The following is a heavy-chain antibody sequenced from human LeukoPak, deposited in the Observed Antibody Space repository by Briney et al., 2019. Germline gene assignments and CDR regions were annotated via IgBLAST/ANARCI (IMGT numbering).Heavy chain of an antibody. D-gene: IGHD1-26*01. J-gene: IGHJ4*02. CDR1: GGSINSYY. V-gene: IGHV4-59*01. CDR2: IYYSGNT. Sequence: SETLSLTCTVSGGSINSYYWSWIRQPPGKGREWMGSIYYSGNTYHNPSLKSRLTISVDTSKNPFSLKLSSVTAADTAVYYCARGGQGVGSTRSFDYWGQGALVTVSS. CDR3: ARGGQGVGSTRSFDY.